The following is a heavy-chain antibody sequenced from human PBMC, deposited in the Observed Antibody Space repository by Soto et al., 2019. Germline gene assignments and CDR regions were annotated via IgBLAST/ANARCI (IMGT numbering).Heavy chain of an antibody. D-gene: IGHD6-13*01. CDR1: GYTLTELS. Sequence: ASVKVSCKVSGYTLTELSMHWVRQAPGKGLEWMGGFDPEDGETIYAQKIQGRVTMTEDTSTDTAYMELSSLRSEDTAVYYCATDRGGAAASYYYYGMDVWGQGTTVTVSS. V-gene: IGHV1-24*01. CDR2: FDPEDGET. J-gene: IGHJ6*02. CDR3: ATDRGGAAASYYYYGMDV.